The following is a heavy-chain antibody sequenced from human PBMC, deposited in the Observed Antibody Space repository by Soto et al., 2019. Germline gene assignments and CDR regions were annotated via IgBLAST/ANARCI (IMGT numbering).Heavy chain of an antibody. D-gene: IGHD3-10*01. CDR3: ARANYYGSPGDFDY. V-gene: IGHV3-48*01. CDR1: GFTFSSYS. Sequence: GGSLRLSCAASGFTFSSYSMNWVRQAPGKGLERVSYISSSSITIYYADSVKGRFTISRDNAKNSLYLQMNSLRAEDTAVYYCARANYYGSPGDFDYWGQGTLVTVSS. J-gene: IGHJ4*02. CDR2: ISSSSITI.